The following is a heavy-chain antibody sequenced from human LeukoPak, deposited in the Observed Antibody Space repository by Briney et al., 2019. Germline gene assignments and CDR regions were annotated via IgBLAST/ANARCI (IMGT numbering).Heavy chain of an antibody. V-gene: IGHV3-53*01. CDR1: GFTFSSYW. J-gene: IGHJ4*02. CDR2: IYSGGST. Sequence: GGSLRLSCAASGFTFSSYWMHWVRQAPGKGLEWVSVIYSGGSTYYADSVKGRFTISRDNSKNTLYLQMNSLRAEDTAVYYCAAGSGYDYVSIDYWGQGTLVTVSS. CDR3: AAGSGYDYVSIDY. D-gene: IGHD5-12*01.